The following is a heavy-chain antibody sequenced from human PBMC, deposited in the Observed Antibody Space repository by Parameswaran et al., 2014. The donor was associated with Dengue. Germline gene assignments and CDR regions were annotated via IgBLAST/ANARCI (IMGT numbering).Heavy chain of an antibody. Sequence: PGASVKVSCKGSGYSFTSYWIGWVRQMPGKGLEWMGIIYPGDSDTRYSPSFQGQVTISADKSISTAYLQWSSLKASDTAMYYCARHFRHYYGSGSPMDAFDIWGQGTMVTVSS. D-gene: IGHD3-10*01. CDR3: ARHFRHYYGSGSPMDAFDI. V-gene: IGHV5-51*01. CDR1: GYSFTSYW. J-gene: IGHJ3*02. CDR2: IYPGDSDT.